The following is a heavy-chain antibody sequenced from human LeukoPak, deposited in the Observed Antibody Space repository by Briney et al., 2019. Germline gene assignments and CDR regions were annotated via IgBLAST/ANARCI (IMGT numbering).Heavy chain of an antibody. D-gene: IGHD5/OR15-5a*01. V-gene: IGHV3-7*01. J-gene: IGHJ3*01. CDR1: GFTFSSYW. CDR2: IKEDGTEK. Sequence: TGGSLRLSCAASGFTFSSYWMSWVRQAPGKGLEWVANIKEDGTEKYYVDSVRGRFTISRDNAKNSLYLQMDSLRVEDTAVYYCARVPPTLGSSDVWGQGTMVTVSS. CDR3: ARVPPTLGSSDV.